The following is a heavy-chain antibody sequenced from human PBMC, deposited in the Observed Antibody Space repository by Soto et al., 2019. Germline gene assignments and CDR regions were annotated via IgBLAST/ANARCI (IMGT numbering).Heavy chain of an antibody. V-gene: IGHV1-46*01. CDR1: GYSSSNYY. J-gene: IGHJ4*02. CDR3: ASVTTIWSN. Sequence: QIQVVQSGTEVKEPGASVKVSCKASGYSSSNYYTHWVRQAPGQGLEWMGIVNPNGASTNYAQRFQGRVTLTRDTSTNTDYMELSRLTSDDTAVYFCASVTTIWSNWGQGTLVTVFS. CDR2: VNPNGAST. D-gene: IGHD2-21*02.